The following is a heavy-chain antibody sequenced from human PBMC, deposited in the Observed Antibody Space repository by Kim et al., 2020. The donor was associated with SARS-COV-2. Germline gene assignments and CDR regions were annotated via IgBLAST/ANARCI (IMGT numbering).Heavy chain of an antibody. Sequence: ASVKVSCKASGYTFTSYGISWVRQAPGQGLEWMGWISAYNGNTNYAQKLQGRVTMTTDTSTSTAYMELRSLRSDDTAVYYCAAPGRTANQGQAPYYYYGMDVWGQGTTVTVSS. CDR2: ISAYNGNT. D-gene: IGHD1-26*01. CDR3: AAPGRTANQGQAPYYYYGMDV. V-gene: IGHV1-18*01. J-gene: IGHJ6*02. CDR1: GYTFTSYG.